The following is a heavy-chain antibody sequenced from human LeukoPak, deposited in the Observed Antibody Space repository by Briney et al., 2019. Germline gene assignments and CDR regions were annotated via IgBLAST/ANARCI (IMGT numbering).Heavy chain of an antibody. J-gene: IGHJ4*02. CDR1: SGSISSYD. D-gene: IGHD2-15*01. CDR3: ARDQYYYFDY. V-gene: IGHV4-4*07. Sequence: PSETLSLTCTVSSGSISSYDWSWIRQPAGKGLEWIGRIYTSGSPNYNPSLKSRVTMSVDTSKNQFSLKLSSVTAADTAVYYCARDQYYYFDYWGQGTLVTVSS. CDR2: IYTSGSP.